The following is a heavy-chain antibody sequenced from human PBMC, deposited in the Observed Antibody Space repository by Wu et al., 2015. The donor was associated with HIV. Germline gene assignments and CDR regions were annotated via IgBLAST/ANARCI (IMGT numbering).Heavy chain of an antibody. Sequence: QVELVQSGAEVKKPGSSVKVSCKAFGGTFNSYAITWVRQAPGHGLEWMGGIIPVFGTTKYAQKFQGRVTITADDSTSTAYMELTSLRSDDTAVYYCASGILVRGSERWFDPWGRGNPGHRLL. CDR3: ASGILVRGSERWFDP. V-gene: IGHV1-69*12. J-gene: IGHJ5*02. CDR2: IIPVFGTT. CDR1: GGTFNSYA. D-gene: IGHD6-13*01.